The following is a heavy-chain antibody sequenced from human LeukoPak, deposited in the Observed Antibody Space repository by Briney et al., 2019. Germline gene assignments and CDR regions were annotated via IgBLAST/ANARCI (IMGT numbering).Heavy chain of an antibody. CDR3: ARDLSYYGSGSYYFDY. CDR1: GYTFTGYY. J-gene: IGHJ4*02. Sequence: ASVKVSCKASGYTFTGYYMHWVRQAPGQGLEWMGWINPNSGGTNYAQKFQGRATMTRDTSISTAYMELSRLRSDDTAVYYCARDLSYYGSGSYYFDYWGQGTLVTVSS. D-gene: IGHD3-10*01. CDR2: INPNSGGT. V-gene: IGHV1-2*02.